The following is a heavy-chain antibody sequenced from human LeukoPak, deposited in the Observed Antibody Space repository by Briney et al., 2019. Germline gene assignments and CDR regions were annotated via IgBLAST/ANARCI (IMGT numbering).Heavy chain of an antibody. CDR1: GYSFTSYW. Sequence: PGESLKISCKGSGYSFTSYWIGWVRQMPGKGLEWMGIIYPGDSDTRYSPSFQGQVTISADKSISTAYLQWSSLKASDTAMYYCATPSASSSWYDGAFDIWGQGTMVTVSS. J-gene: IGHJ3*02. CDR3: ATPSASSSWYDGAFDI. CDR2: IYPGDSDT. D-gene: IGHD6-13*01. V-gene: IGHV5-51*03.